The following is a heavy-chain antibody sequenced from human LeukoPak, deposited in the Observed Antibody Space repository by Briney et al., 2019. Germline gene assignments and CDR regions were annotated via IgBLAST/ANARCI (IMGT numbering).Heavy chain of an antibody. D-gene: IGHD3-3*01. Sequence: PSQTLSLTCTVSGGSISSGGYYWSWIRQHPGEGLEWIGYIYYSGSTFYNPSLESRVTISLDTSKNQFSLKLSSVTAADTAVYYCARAHGDSFDYWGQGTLVTVSS. V-gene: IGHV4-31*03. J-gene: IGHJ4*02. CDR3: ARAHGDSFDY. CDR1: GGSISSGGYY. CDR2: IYYSGST.